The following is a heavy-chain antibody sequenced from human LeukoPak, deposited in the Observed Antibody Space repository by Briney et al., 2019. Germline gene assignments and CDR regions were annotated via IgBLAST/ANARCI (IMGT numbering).Heavy chain of an antibody. J-gene: IGHJ4*02. CDR3: AGGPTSSFDY. V-gene: IGHV4-59*08. Sequence: PSETLSLTCPVSGASISTYYWSWIRQPPGKGLEWIGYLYYTGSNNYNPTLKSRVTISVYRSKKQFSMEVSSVTAADTAVYYCAGGPTSSFDYWGQGTLVTVSS. D-gene: IGHD2-2*01. CDR2: LYYTGSN. CDR1: GASISTYY.